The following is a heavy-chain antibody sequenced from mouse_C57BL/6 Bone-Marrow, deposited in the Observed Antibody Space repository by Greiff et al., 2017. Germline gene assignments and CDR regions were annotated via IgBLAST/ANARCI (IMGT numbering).Heavy chain of an antibody. Sequence: QVQLQQSGAELVKPGASVKLSCKASGYTFTDYEMHWRKQTPVHGLEWIGDIDPETGGTATNKKFKGKAILTADKASSTAYMQLSSLTSEDSAVYYCTRGRFYFGYWGKGTTLTVAS. V-gene: IGHV1-15*01. CDR2: IDPETGGT. J-gene: IGHJ2*01. CDR3: TRGRFYFGY. CDR1: GYTFTDYE.